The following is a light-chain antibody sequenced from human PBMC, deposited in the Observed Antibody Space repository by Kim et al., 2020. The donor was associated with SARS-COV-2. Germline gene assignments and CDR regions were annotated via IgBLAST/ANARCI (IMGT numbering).Light chain of an antibody. Sequence: SPGERASLSCMASQSVSSSYLALYQQKPGQAPRLLIYGSSSRATGIPDRFSGSGSGTDFTLTISRLEPEDFAVYYCQQYGSSPRLTFGGVTKLEI. CDR2: GSS. J-gene: IGKJ4*01. CDR1: QSVSSSY. CDR3: QQYGSSPRLT. V-gene: IGKV3-20*01.